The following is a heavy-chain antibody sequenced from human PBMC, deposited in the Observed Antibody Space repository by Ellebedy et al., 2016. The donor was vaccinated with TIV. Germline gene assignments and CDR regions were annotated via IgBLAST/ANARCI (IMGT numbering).Heavy chain of an antibody. J-gene: IGHJ4*02. Sequence: GESLKISCAASGFTVSSNYMSWVRQAPGKGLEWVAVIWYDGSNKYYADSVKGRFTISRDNSKNTLYLQMNSLRAEDTAVYYCARDLQGYDYWGQGTLVTVSS. CDR2: IWYDGSNK. CDR1: GFTVSSNY. D-gene: IGHD2-15*01. V-gene: IGHV3-33*08. CDR3: ARDLQGYDY.